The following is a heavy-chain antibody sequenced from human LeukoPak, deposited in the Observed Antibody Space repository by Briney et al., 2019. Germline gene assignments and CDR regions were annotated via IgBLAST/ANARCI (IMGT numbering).Heavy chain of an antibody. V-gene: IGHV3-15*01. D-gene: IGHD5-18*01. J-gene: IGHJ3*02. CDR3: TTYGYSYAKGAFDI. CDR2: VKSKTDGGTT. CDR1: GFSLSNAW. Sequence: GGSLRLSCAASGFSLSNAWMSWVRQAPGKGLEWVGRVKSKTDGGTTDYAAPVKGRFTTSRDDSKNTLYLQMNSLKTEDTAVYYCTTYGYSYAKGAFDIWGQGTMVSVSS.